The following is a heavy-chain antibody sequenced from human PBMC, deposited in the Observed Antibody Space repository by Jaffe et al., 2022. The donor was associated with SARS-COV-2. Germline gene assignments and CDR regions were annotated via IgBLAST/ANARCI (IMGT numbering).Heavy chain of an antibody. J-gene: IGHJ4*02. D-gene: IGHD3-22*01. CDR1: GGSISSSSYY. Sequence: QLQLQESGPGLVKPSETLSLTCTVSGGSISSSSYYWGWIRQPPGKGLEWIGIIYYSGTTYYNPSLKSRVTISADTSKNQFSLKLSSVTAADTAVYYCARHYFYDNSGVDYWGQGTLVTVSS. V-gene: IGHV4-39*01. CDR3: ARHYFYDNSGVDY. CDR2: IYYSGTT.